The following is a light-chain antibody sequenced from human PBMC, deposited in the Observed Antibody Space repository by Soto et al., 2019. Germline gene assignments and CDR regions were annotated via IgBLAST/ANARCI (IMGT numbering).Light chain of an antibody. CDR1: QSVISSY. J-gene: IGKJ4*01. Sequence: EIVLTQSPGTLSLSPGERATLSCRASQSVISSYLGWYQHKPGQAPRFLIYGESNTDTGLPDRFSGSGSGTEFTLTISRLEPEDCALYYCQQYCISPLTFDGGTKMKLK. CDR2: GES. CDR3: QQYCISPLT. V-gene: IGKV3-20*01.